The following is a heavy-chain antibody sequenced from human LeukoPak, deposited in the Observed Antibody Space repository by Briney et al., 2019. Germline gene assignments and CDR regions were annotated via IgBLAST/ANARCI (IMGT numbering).Heavy chain of an antibody. D-gene: IGHD3-10*01. CDR3: ARGTGGYYANFDY. CDR1: GYSMSSGYY. V-gene: IGHV4-38-2*01. Sequence: SETLSLTCAVSGYSMSSGYYWGWIRPPPGKGLEWTGSIYHSGSTYYNPSLKSRVTISVDTSKNQFSLRLSSVTAADTAVYHCARGTGGYYANFDYWGQGTLVTVSS. J-gene: IGHJ4*02. CDR2: IYHSGST.